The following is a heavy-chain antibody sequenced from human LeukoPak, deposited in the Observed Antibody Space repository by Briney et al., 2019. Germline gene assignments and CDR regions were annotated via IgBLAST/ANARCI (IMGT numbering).Heavy chain of an antibody. CDR2: ISYDGSNK. J-gene: IGHJ4*02. D-gene: IGHD2-2*02. Sequence: GGSLRLSCAASGFTFSSYAMHWVRQAPGKGLEWVAVISYDGSNKYYADSVKGRFTISRDNSKNTLYLQMNSLRAEDTAVYYCARGRASFRYCSSTSCYTPWNYWGQGTLVTVSS. CDR3: ARGRASFRYCSSTSCYTPWNY. CDR1: GFTFSSYA. V-gene: IGHV3-30-3*01.